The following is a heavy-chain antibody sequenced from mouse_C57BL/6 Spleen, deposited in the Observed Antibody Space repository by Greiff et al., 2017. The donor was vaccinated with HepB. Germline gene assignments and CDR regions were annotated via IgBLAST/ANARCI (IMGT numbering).Heavy chain of an antibody. V-gene: IGHV1-50*01. J-gene: IGHJ3*01. CDR2: IDPSDSYT. Sequence: VQLQQPGAELVKPGASVKLSCKASGYTFTSYWMQWVKQRPGQGLEWIGEIDPSDSYTNYNQKFKGKATLTVDTSSSTAYMQLSSLTSEDSAVYYCARSYGSSYLAWFAYWGQGTLVTVSA. CDR1: GYTFTSYW. CDR3: ARSYGSSYLAWFAY. D-gene: IGHD1-1*01.